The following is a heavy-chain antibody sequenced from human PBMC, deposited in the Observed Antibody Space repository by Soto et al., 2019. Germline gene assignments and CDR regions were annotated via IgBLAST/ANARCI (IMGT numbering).Heavy chain of an antibody. V-gene: IGHV3-74*01. CDR3: ARVPTGGYDWV. J-gene: IGHJ4*02. CDR2: INSDGSTT. CDR1: GFTFSTHW. D-gene: IGHD5-12*01. Sequence: GGSLRLSCAASGFTFSTHWIHWVRQGPGKGLVWVSRINSDGSTTNYVDSVKGRFTISRDNAKNTVYLQMNSLRAEDTAVYYCARVPTGGYDWVWGQGTLVTVSS.